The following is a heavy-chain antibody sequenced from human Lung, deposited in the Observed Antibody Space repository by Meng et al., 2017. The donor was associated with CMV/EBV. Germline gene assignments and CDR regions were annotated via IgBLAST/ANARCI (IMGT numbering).Heavy chain of an antibody. D-gene: IGHD3-10*01. V-gene: IGHV3-7*01. CDR2: INPNAAVR. J-gene: IGHJ4*02. Sequence: LSCVVSEFTCSSHWMTWVRQAPGKGLEWLANINPNAAVRNYLDSVKGRFTISRDNSKNSLYLQMNSLRADDTAVYYCARDPHFGALDHWGQGTLVTVSS. CDR3: ARDPHFGALDH. CDR1: EFTCSSHW.